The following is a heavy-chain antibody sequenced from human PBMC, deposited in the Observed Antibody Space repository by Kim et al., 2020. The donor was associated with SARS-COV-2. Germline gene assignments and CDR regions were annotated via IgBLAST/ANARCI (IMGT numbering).Heavy chain of an antibody. CDR1: GGSFSGYY. Sequence: SETLSLTCAVYGGSFSGYYWSWIRQPPGKGLEWIGEINHSGSTNYNLSLKSLVTISVDTSKNKFSLQLSSVTAADTAVYYCASGRGHYDILKVWGQGTT. CDR3: ASGRGHYDILKV. D-gene: IGHD3-9*01. CDR2: INHSGST. J-gene: IGHJ6*02. V-gene: IGHV4-34*01.